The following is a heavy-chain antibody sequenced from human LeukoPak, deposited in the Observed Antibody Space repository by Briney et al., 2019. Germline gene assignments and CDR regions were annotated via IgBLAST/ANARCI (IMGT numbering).Heavy chain of an antibody. CDR2: IYSGGST. CDR1: GFTVSSNY. D-gene: IGHD2-2*01. Sequence: GGSLRLSCAASGFTVSSNYMSWVRQAPGKGLEWVSVIYSGGSTYYADSVKGRFTITRDNSNNTVYLQVSSLRAEDTAVYYCAKEPYLDYWGQGTLVTVSS. V-gene: IGHV3-66*02. CDR3: AKEPYLDY. J-gene: IGHJ4*02.